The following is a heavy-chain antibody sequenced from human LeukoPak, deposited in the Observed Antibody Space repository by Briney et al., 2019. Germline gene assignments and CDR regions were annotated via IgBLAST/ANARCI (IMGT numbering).Heavy chain of an antibody. J-gene: IGHJ4*02. CDR3: VKGSASSSGYLGVF. V-gene: IGHV3-23*01. CDR1: GFTFSSYA. Sequence: GGSLRLSCAASGFTFSSYAMSWVRQAPGEGLEWVSGISGSGDNTYYADSVKGRFTISRDTSKNTLYLQMESLRAEDTAVYYCVKGSASSSGYLGVFWGQGTLVTVSS. D-gene: IGHD6-19*01. CDR2: ISGSGDNT.